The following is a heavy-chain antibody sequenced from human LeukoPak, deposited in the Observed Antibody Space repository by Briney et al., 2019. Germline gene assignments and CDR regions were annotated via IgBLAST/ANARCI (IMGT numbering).Heavy chain of an antibody. V-gene: IGHV1-8*01. CDR3: ASVGYVTGGMDV. Sequence: WASVKVSCKASGYTFTSYDINWVRQATGQGLEWMGWMNPNSGNTGYAQKLQGRVTMTRNTSISTAYMELSSLRSEDTAVYYCASVGYVTGGMDVWGQGTTVTVSS. J-gene: IGHJ6*02. D-gene: IGHD3-10*01. CDR1: GYTFTSYD. CDR2: MNPNSGNT.